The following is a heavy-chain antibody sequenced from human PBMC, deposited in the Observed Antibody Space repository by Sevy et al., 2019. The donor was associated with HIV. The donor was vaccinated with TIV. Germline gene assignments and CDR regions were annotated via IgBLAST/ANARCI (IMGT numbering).Heavy chain of an antibody. V-gene: IGHV3-23*01. CDR3: AARGSCSSTSCYELYFDY. D-gene: IGHD2-2*01. Sequence: GGSLRLSCAASGFTFSSYAMSWVCQAPGKGLEWVSAISGSGGSTYYADSVKGRFTISRDNSKNTLYLQMNSLRAEDTAVYYCAARGSCSSTSCYELYFDYWGQGTLVTVSS. CDR2: ISGSGGST. J-gene: IGHJ4*02. CDR1: GFTFSSYA.